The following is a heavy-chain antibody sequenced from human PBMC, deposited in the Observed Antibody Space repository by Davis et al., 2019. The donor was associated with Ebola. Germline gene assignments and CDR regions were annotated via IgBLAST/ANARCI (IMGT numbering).Heavy chain of an antibody. CDR1: DGSISSHY. D-gene: IGHD3-16*01. Sequence: PSETLSLTCTFSDGSISSHYWNWVRQPPGKGLEWIGIIYDSGRTNYNPSLKSRVTISADTSKNQFSLKLSSVTAAATAVYYCAERGGSVWGQGTLVTVPS. CDR2: IYDSGRT. J-gene: IGHJ4*02. V-gene: IGHV4-59*11. CDR3: AERGGSV.